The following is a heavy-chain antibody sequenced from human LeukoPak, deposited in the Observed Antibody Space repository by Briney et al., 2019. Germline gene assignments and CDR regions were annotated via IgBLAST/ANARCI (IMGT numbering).Heavy chain of an antibody. CDR3: ARDPAGSGSYYNVGWFDP. Sequence: SETLSLTCTVSGYSISSGYYWGWIRQPPGKGLAWIGTIYHSGSTYYNPSLKSRVTISVDTSKNQFSLKLSSVTAADTAVYYCARDPAGSGSYYNVGWFDPWGQGTLVTVSS. V-gene: IGHV4-38-2*02. J-gene: IGHJ5*02. CDR1: GYSISSGYY. CDR2: IYHSGST. D-gene: IGHD3-10*01.